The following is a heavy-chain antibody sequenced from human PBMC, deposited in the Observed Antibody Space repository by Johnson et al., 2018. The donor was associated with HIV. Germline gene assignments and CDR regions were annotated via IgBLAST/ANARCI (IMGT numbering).Heavy chain of an antibody. Sequence: QMLLVESGGGLVKPGGSLRLSCAASGFTFSDYYMTWIRQAPGKGLEWVSSIGSGGNNIYYADSVKGRFTISRDNAKKSLFLQMNSLRAEDTAVYYCAKDQWSSSWTNDAFDFWGQGTMVTVSS. J-gene: IGHJ3*01. V-gene: IGHV3-11*04. CDR3: AKDQWSSSWTNDAFDF. CDR2: IGSGGNNI. D-gene: IGHD6-13*01. CDR1: GFTFSDYY.